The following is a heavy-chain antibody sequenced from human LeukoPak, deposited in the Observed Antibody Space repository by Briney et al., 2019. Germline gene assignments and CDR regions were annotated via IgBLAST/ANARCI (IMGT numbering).Heavy chain of an antibody. CDR2: INPSGGST. CDR1: GYTFTSYY. Sequence: GVSVKVSRKASGYTFTSYYMHSVRQAPGQGLEWMGIINPSGGSTSYAQKFQGRVTMTRDTSTSTVYMELSSLRSEDTAVYYCARVSIAAAGTDDYWGQGTLVTVSS. CDR3: ARVSIAAAGTDDY. D-gene: IGHD6-13*01. J-gene: IGHJ4*02. V-gene: IGHV1-46*01.